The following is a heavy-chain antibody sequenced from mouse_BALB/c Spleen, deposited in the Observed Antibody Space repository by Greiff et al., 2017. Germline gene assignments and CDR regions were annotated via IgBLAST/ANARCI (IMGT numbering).Heavy chain of an antibody. J-gene: IGHJ3*01. CDR1: GYSFTSYW. CDR2: IYPGNSDT. V-gene: IGHV1-5*01. CDR3: ARWLAY. Sequence: EVQLQQSGTVLARPGASVKMSCKASGYSFTSYWMHWVKQRPGQGLEWIGAIYPGNSDTSYNQKFKGKATLTVDKSSSTAYMELSSLTSEDSAVYYCARWLAYWGQGTLVTVSA.